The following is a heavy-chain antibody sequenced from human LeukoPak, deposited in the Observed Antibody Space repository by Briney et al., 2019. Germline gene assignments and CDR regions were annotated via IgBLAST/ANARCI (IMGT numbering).Heavy chain of an antibody. Sequence: PSETLSLTCAVSGGSISSGGYSWSWIRQPPGKGLEWIGYIYYSGSTYYNPSLKSRVTISVDTSKNQFSLKLSSVTAADTAVYYCASYYDSSGYYYKGRYFQHWGQGTLVTVSS. CDR2: IYYSGST. D-gene: IGHD3-22*01. CDR3: ASYYDSSGYYYKGRYFQH. J-gene: IGHJ1*01. CDR1: GGSISSGGYS. V-gene: IGHV4-30-4*07.